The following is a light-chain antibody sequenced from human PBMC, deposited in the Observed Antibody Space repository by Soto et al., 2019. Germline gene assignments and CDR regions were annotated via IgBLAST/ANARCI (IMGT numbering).Light chain of an antibody. CDR2: RNN. Sequence: QSVLTQPPSASGTPGQKVFISCSGSSSNIGGTNYAYWYQQLPGAAPKLLMHRNNLRPSGVPERISGSKFGTAASLAISGLRSEDEAVYYCASWDDRLGAVIFGGGTKSPS. J-gene: IGLJ2*01. V-gene: IGLV1-47*02. CDR1: SSNIGGTNY. CDR3: ASWDDRLGAVI.